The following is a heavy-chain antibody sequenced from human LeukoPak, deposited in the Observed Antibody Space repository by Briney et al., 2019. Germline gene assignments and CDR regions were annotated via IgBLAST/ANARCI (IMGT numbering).Heavy chain of an antibody. Sequence: GASVKVSCKASGYTFTSYGISRVRQAPGQGLEWMGWISAYNGNTNYAQKLQGRVTMTTDTSTSTAYMELRSLRSDDTAVYYCARDRAGTTVTPVVDYWGQGTLVTVSS. CDR3: ARDRAGTTVTPVVDY. J-gene: IGHJ4*02. V-gene: IGHV1-18*01. D-gene: IGHD4-17*01. CDR1: GYTFTSYG. CDR2: ISAYNGNT.